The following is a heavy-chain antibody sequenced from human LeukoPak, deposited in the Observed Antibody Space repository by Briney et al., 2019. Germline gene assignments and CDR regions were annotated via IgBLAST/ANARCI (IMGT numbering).Heavy chain of an antibody. D-gene: IGHD2/OR15-2a*01. CDR1: GDTISIYY. Sequence: SETLSLTCTVSGDTISIYYWSWIRQPAGRGLEWIGRIYSSGNTNYNPSLKSRVTMSVDTSNNQFSLNLRSVTTADTAAYYCARSFDTNAFDIWGHGTMVTVSS. CDR2: IYSSGNT. CDR3: ARSFDTNAFDI. J-gene: IGHJ3*02. V-gene: IGHV4-4*07.